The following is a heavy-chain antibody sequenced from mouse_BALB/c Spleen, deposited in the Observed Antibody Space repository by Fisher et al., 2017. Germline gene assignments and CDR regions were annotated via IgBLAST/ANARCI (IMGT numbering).Heavy chain of an antibody. V-gene: IGHV1S12*01. CDR3: ARVGVRRYFDV. Sequence: KFKGKATLTADTSSSTAYMQLSSLTSEDSAVYYCARVGVRRYFDVWGAGTTVTVSS. J-gene: IGHJ1*01. D-gene: IGHD2-14*01.